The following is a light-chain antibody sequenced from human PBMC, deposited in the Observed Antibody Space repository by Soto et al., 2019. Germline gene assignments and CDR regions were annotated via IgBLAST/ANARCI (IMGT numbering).Light chain of an antibody. J-gene: IGKJ2*01. Sequence: EIVLTQSPGTLSLSPGERATLSCRASQSLSNSYLAWYQQKPGQAPRLLIYGASRRATGIPDRISGSGSGTDFSLTISRLEPEDFAVYFCQQYGSSPLSTFGQGTKLEIK. CDR2: GAS. V-gene: IGKV3-20*01. CDR3: QQYGSSPLST. CDR1: QSLSNSY.